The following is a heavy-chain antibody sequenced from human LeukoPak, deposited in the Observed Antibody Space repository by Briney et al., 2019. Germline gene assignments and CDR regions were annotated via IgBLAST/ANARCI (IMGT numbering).Heavy chain of an antibody. V-gene: IGHV4-34*01. Sequence: LRLSCAASGFTFSNVWMSWVRQAPGKGLEWIGEINHSGSTNYNPSLKSRVTISVDTSKNQFSLKLSSVTAADTAVYYCARGSQYYYDSSGYYSHDYWGQGTLVTVSS. D-gene: IGHD3-22*01. CDR3: ARGSQYYYDSSGYYSHDY. CDR2: INHSGST. CDR1: GFTFSNVW. J-gene: IGHJ4*02.